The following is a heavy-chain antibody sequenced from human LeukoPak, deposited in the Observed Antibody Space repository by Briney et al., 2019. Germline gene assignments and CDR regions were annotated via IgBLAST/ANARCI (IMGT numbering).Heavy chain of an antibody. Sequence: PGGSLRLSCAASGFTVSSYYMSWVRQAPGKGLEWVSVLYTGGSTYYADSVKDRFTISRDNSKNTLYLQMNSLRAEDTAVYYCARGGGGSESYSSFDYWGQGTLVTVSS. J-gene: IGHJ4*02. D-gene: IGHD3-10*01. CDR1: GFTVSSYY. V-gene: IGHV3-66*01. CDR2: LYTGGST. CDR3: ARGGGGSESYSSFDY.